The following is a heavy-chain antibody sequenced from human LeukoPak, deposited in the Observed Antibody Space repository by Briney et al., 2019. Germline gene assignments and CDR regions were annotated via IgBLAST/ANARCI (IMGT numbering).Heavy chain of an antibody. CDR2: IRSGGSRT. V-gene: IGHV3-74*01. Sequence: AGSLSLSCATSGFTFSNYWVHWVRQAPGKGLVWVSRIRSGGSRTSYAYSVKGRFTISRDNARNTLYLQMNSLRADDTAIYYCARDPANYFDYWGQGTLVSVSS. CDR1: GFTFSNYW. CDR3: ARDPANYFDY. J-gene: IGHJ4*02.